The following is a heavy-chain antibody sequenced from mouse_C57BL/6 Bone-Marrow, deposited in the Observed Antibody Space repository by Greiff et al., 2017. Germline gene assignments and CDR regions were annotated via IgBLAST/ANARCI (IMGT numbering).Heavy chain of an antibody. V-gene: IGHV14-4*01. CDR1: GFNIKDDY. D-gene: IGHD4-1*01. J-gene: IGHJ4*01. CDR3: NLGYAMDY. CDR2: IDPENGDT. Sequence: VQLQQSGAELVRPGASVKLSCTASGFNIKDDYMHWVKQRPEQGLEWIGWIDPENGDTEYASKFQGKATITVDTSSNTAYLQLSSLTSEDTAVYYCNLGYAMDYWGQGTSVTVSS.